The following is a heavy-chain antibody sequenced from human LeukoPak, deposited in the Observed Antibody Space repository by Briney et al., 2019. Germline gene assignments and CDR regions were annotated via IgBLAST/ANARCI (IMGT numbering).Heavy chain of an antibody. CDR1: GYTFTDYY. J-gene: IGHJ4*02. D-gene: IGHD3-10*01. V-gene: IGHV1-18*04. CDR3: ARTSHGSGSYYTEDDY. CDR2: VSAYNGNT. Sequence: ASVKVSCKASGYTFTDYYIHWVRQAPGQGLEWMGWVSAYNGNTNYAQKLQGRVTMTTDTSTITAYMELRSLRSDDTAVYYCARTSHGSGSYYTEDDYWGQGTLVTVSS.